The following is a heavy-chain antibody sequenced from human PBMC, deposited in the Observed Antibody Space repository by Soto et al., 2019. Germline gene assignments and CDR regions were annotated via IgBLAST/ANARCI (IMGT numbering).Heavy chain of an antibody. CDR2: ISSSSSYI. D-gene: IGHD1-26*01. Sequence: EVQLVESGGGLVKPGGSLRLSCAASGFTFSSYSMNWVRQAPGKGLEWVSSISSSSSYIYYADSVKGRFTISRDNAKNSLYLQMNSLRAEDTAGYYCARGLVYYFDYWGQGTLVTVSS. CDR1: GFTFSSYS. V-gene: IGHV3-21*01. CDR3: ARGLVYYFDY. J-gene: IGHJ4*02.